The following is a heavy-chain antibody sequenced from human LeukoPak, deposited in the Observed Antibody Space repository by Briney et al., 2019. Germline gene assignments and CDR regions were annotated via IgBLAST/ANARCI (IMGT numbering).Heavy chain of an antibody. Sequence: GGSLRLSCAASGSTFSSYEMNWVRQAPGKGLEWVSYISSSGSTIYYADSVKGRFTISRDNAKNSLYLQMNSLRAEDTAVYYCARERGNIDYWGQGTLVTVSS. CDR1: GSTFSSYE. D-gene: IGHD3-10*01. V-gene: IGHV3-48*03. J-gene: IGHJ4*02. CDR3: ARERGNIDY. CDR2: ISSSGSTI.